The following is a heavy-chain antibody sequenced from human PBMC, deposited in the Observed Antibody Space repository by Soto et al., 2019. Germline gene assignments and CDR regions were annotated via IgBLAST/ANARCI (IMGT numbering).Heavy chain of an antibody. CDR2: INPTGGT. J-gene: IGHJ5*02. D-gene: IGHD3-3*01. Sequence: PSETLSLTCAVYGGSVNGYYWNWIRQPPGKGLEWIGEINPTGGTHYNPSLKSRVTMSVDTSKNQFSLRLSSVTAADNAIYYCATRITVFGLLIPPFDPWGQGTQVTVSS. CDR3: ATRITVFGLLIPPFDP. CDR1: GGSVNGYY. V-gene: IGHV4-34*01.